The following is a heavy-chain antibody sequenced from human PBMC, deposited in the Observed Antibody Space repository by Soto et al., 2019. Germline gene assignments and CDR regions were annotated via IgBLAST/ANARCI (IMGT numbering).Heavy chain of an antibody. Sequence: ASMKVSFKASGYTFTSDYMHWVRPAPGPGLEWMGIINPSGGSTSYAQKFQGRVTMTRDTSTSTVYMELSSLRSEDTAVYYCARERGPGSSSLGNWFDPWGQGTLVTVSS. D-gene: IGHD6-6*01. V-gene: IGHV1-46*03. J-gene: IGHJ5*02. CDR2: INPSGGST. CDR1: GYTFTSDY. CDR3: ARERGPGSSSLGNWFDP.